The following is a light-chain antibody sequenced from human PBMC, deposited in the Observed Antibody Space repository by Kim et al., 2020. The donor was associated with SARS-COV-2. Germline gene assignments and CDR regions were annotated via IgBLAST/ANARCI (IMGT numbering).Light chain of an antibody. J-gene: IGKJ4*01. V-gene: IGKV3-20*01. Sequence: LSPGERAPPSCRASQSVTSTLLAWYQQKPGQAPRLLIYGAFNRDTGIPDRFSGSESGTDFTLTLSRLEPEDCAVYYCQHYGGSSLTFGGGTKLEI. CDR3: QHYGGSSLT. CDR2: GAF. CDR1: QSVTSTL.